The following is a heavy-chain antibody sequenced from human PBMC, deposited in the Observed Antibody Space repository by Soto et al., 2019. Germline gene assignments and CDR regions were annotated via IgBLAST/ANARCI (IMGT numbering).Heavy chain of an antibody. Sequence: QVQLVQSGAEVKRPGASVRVSCKASGYSFNNYDIMWVRQAAGQGLEWMGWVNPNSGNTGYAQRFLGRVTMTRDTSISTAYMELTSLTSEDTAVYYCARGRRANFAPWGQGTLVTVSS. CDR2: VNPNSGNT. V-gene: IGHV1-8*01. D-gene: IGHD3-9*01. CDR1: GYSFNNYD. CDR3: ARGRRANFAP. J-gene: IGHJ5*02.